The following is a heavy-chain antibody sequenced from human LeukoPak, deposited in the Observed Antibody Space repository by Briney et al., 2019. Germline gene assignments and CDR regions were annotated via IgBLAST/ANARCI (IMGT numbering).Heavy chain of an antibody. D-gene: IGHD2/OR15-2a*01. CDR1: GFTFDGYA. J-gene: IGHJ6*02. V-gene: IGHV3-43*02. Sequence: PGGSLRLSCAASGFTFDGYAVHWVRQAPGKGLEWVSLISGDGGSTYYADSVKGRFTISRDNSKNSLYLQINSLRTEDTALYYCAKALSGVYYYYGMDVWGQGTTVTVSS. CDR3: AKALSGVYYYYGMDV. CDR2: ISGDGGST.